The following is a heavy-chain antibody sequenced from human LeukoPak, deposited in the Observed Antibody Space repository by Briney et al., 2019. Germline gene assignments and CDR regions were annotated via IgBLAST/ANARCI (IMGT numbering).Heavy chain of an antibody. CDR1: GFTFSSYT. CDR3: AKSYGYKFYSYYCMGV. CDR2: IRGSGGST. V-gene: IGHV3-23*01. Sequence: GGSLRLSCAASGFTFSSYTMTWVRQTPGKGLEWVSSIRGSGGSTYYAGSVKGRFTISRDNSKNTLYLQMDSLRAEDTAVYHCAKSYGYKFYSYYCMGVWGKGTTVTVSS. D-gene: IGHD5-18*01. J-gene: IGHJ6*03.